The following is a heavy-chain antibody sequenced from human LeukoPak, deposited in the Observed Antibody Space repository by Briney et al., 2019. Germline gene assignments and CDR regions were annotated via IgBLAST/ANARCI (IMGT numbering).Heavy chain of an antibody. V-gene: IGHV1-3*01. Sequence: ASVKVSCKASGYIFSDYAIHWVRQAPGQGLEWVGWINAGNGKTKYSQKFQGRVTITRDTSAGTAYMELSGLRSEDTAVYYCARARWTSTVTTYYLDYWGQGTLVTVSS. D-gene: IGHD4-17*01. CDR1: GYIFSDYA. J-gene: IGHJ4*02. CDR3: ARARWTSTVTTYYLDY. CDR2: INAGNGKT.